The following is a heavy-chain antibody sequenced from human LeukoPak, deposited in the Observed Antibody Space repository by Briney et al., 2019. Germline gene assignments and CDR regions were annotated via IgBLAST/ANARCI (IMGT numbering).Heavy chain of an antibody. CDR1: GGSFSDYY. J-gene: IGHJ4*02. CDR3: VYVGLTATIREDC. CDR2: INHSANM. D-gene: IGHD5-12*01. V-gene: IGHV4-34*01. Sequence: SETLSLTCAVYGGSFSDYYWSWIRQPPGKGLEWIGDINHSANMRYNPSLKSRVSLSVDTSKSQFSLKLSSVTAADTAIYYCVYVGLTATIREDCWGQGTLATVSS.